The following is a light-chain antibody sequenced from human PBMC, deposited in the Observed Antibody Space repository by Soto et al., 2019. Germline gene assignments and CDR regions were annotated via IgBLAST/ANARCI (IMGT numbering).Light chain of an antibody. CDR3: RSYTSSTTLV. CDR2: DVT. CDR1: SSDVGGYNY. Sequence: QTALTQPASVCGSPGQSITISCTGTSSDVGGYNYVSWHQQHPGKAPQLLIYDVTYRPSGVSDRFSGSKSGNTASLTISGLQADDEADYYCRSYTSSTTLVFGGGTQLTVL. J-gene: IGLJ3*02. V-gene: IGLV2-14*01.